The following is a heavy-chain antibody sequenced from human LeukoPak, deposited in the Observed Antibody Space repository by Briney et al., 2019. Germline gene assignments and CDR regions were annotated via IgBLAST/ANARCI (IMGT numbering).Heavy chain of an antibody. Sequence: GASVKVSCKASGYTFTSYGSSWVRQAPGQGLEWMGWISAYNGNTNYAQKLQGRVTMTTDTSTSTAYMELRSLRSDDTAVYYCARGRLTMVRGGIISNWFDPWGQGTLVTVSS. CDR1: GYTFTSYG. V-gene: IGHV1-18*04. J-gene: IGHJ5*02. CDR3: ARGRLTMVRGGIISNWFDP. CDR2: ISAYNGNT. D-gene: IGHD3-10*01.